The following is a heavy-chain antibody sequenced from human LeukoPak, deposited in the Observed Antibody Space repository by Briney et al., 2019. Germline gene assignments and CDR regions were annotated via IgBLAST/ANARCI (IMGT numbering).Heavy chain of an antibody. CDR3: ATERSTIVVVPAAPFGY. D-gene: IGHD2-2*01. V-gene: IGHV4-39*01. CDR2: IYYSGST. Sequence: SETLSLTCTVSGGSISSSSYYWGWIRQPPGKGLEWIGSIYYSGSTYYNPSLKSRVTISVDTSKNQFSLKLSSVTAAGTAVYYCATERSTIVVVPAAPFGYWGQGTLVTVSS. J-gene: IGHJ4*02. CDR1: GGSISSSSYY.